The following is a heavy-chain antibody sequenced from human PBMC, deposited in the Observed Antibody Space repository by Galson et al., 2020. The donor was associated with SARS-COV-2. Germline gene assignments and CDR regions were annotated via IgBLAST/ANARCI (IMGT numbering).Heavy chain of an antibody. CDR1: GGSFSAYY. V-gene: IGHV4-34*01. CDR3: AIGPRDITMRVVVMTSVSCDFDH. Sequence: SQASETLSLTCAVYGGSFSAYYWRWIRQSPGRGLEWIGEITHNGSTSYNPSLKSRVTITVDTSKNQFSLKMRSVTAADTAVYYCAIGPRDITMRVVVMTSVSCDFDHWGQGTLVTVSS. CDR2: ITHNGST. D-gene: IGHD3-22*01. J-gene: IGHJ4*02.